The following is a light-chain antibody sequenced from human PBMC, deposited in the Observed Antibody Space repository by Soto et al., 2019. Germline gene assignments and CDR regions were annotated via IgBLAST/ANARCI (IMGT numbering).Light chain of an antibody. V-gene: IGKV1-5*01. CDR3: QQYNSYSPT. CDR2: DAS. J-gene: IGKJ1*01. Sequence: DIQMTQSPSSLSASVGDRVTITCRTSQSISTSLNWYQQKAGKAPKLLIYDASSLESGVPSRFSGSGSGTEFTLTISSLQPDDFATYYCQQYNSYSPTFGQGTKVDIK. CDR1: QSISTS.